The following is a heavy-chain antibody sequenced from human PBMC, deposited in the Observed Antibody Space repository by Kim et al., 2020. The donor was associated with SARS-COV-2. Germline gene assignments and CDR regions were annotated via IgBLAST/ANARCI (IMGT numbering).Heavy chain of an antibody. Sequence: GGSLRLSCAASGFTFSSYAMSWVRQAPGKGLEWVSAISGSGGSTYYADSVKGRFTISRDNSKNTLYLQMNSLRAEDTAVYYCAKDLKTIFGVVIMSSPSNWFDPWGQGTLVTVSS. J-gene: IGHJ5*02. D-gene: IGHD3-3*01. CDR1: GFTFSSYA. CDR3: AKDLKTIFGVVIMSSPSNWFDP. CDR2: ISGSGGST. V-gene: IGHV3-23*01.